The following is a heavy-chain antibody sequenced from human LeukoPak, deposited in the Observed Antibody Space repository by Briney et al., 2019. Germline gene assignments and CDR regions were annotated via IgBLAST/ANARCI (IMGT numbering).Heavy chain of an antibody. D-gene: IGHD3-22*01. CDR2: INHSGST. CDR3: ARRGWGYDSSGFDP. J-gene: IGHJ5*02. Sequence: PSETLSLTCAVYGGSFSGYYWSWIRQPPGKGLEWIGEINHSGSTNYNPSLKSRVTISVDTSKNQFSLKLSSVTAADTAVYYCARRGWGYDSSGFDPWGQGTLVTVSS. V-gene: IGHV4-34*01. CDR1: GGSFSGYY.